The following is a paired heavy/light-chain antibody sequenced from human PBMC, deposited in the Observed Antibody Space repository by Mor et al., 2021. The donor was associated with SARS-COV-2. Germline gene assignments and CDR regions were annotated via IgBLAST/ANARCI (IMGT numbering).Heavy chain of an antibody. CDR2: VDPEDGET. V-gene: IGHV1-69-2*01. J-gene: IGHJ4*02. CDR3: ATTLRRSTSCPFDY. Sequence: EVQLVQSGAEVKKPGATVKISCKVSGYTFTDYYMHWVQQAPGKGLEWMGLVDPEDGETIYAEKFQGRVTITADTSTDTAYMELSSLRSEDTAVYYCATTLRRSTSCPFDYWGQGTLVTVSS. D-gene: IGHD2-2*01. CDR1: GYTFTDYY.
Light chain of an antibody. J-gene: IGKJ4*01. Sequence: AIQLTQSPSSLSASVGDRVTITCRASQGISSALAWYQQKPGKAPKLLIYDASSLESGVPSRFSGSGSGTDFTLTISSLQPEDFATYYCQQFNSYPHRLTFGGGTKVEIK. CDR1: QGISSA. CDR2: DAS. CDR3: QQFNSYPHRLT. V-gene: IGKV1-13*02.